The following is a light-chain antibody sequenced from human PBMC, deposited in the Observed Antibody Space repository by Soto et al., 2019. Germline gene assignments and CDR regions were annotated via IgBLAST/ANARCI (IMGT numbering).Light chain of an antibody. CDR3: QQNHTTPYT. Sequence: DIQMTQSPSSLSASFGDRVTLTCRASQNIDTYFNWYQQKPGKAPKLLMYAASSLHSGVPSRISGSGSGTDFTLTISRLQPEDFATYYCQQNHTTPYTFGQGTKLEI. CDR2: AAS. CDR1: QNIDTY. J-gene: IGKJ2*01. V-gene: IGKV1-39*01.